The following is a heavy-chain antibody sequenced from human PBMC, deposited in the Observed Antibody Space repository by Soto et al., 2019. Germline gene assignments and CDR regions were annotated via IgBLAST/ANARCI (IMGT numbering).Heavy chain of an antibody. CDR3: ARESEDLTSNFDY. CDR1: GFTFGRYG. CDR2: IWYDGSDK. V-gene: IGHV3-33*01. J-gene: IGHJ4*02. Sequence: PGGSLRLSCAASGFTFGRYGMHWVRQAPGKGLEWVAVIWYDGSDKYYADSVKGRFTISRDNAKNSLYLEMNSLRAEDTAVYYCARESEDLTSNFDYWGQGTLVTVSS.